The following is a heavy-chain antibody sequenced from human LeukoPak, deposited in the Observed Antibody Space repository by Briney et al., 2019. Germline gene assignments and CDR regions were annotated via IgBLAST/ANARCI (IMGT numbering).Heavy chain of an antibody. CDR3: ARDHSGSYYGAGY. CDR1: GYTFTGYY. CDR2: INPNSGGT. V-gene: IGHV1-2*02. Sequence: ASVKASCKASGYTFTGYYMHWVRQAPGQGLEWMGWINPNSGGTNYAQKFQGRVTMTRDTSISTAYMELSRLRSDDTAVYYRARDHSGSYYGAGYWGQGTLVTVSS. J-gene: IGHJ4*02. D-gene: IGHD1-26*01.